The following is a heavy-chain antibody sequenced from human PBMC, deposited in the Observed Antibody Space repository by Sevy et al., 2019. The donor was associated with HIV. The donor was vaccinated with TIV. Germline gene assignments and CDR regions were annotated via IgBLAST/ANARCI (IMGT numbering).Heavy chain of an antibody. CDR2: ISGSGGST. CDR1: GFTFSSYA. CDR3: AKDRPDYDFWSGYYTFDYYYYGMDV. Sequence: GGSLRLSCAASGFTFSSYAMSWVRQAPGKGLEWVSAISGSGGSTYYADSVKGRFTISIDNSKNTLYLQMNSLRAEDTVVCYCAKDRPDYDFWSGYYTFDYYYYGMDVWGQGTTVTVSS. J-gene: IGHJ6*02. D-gene: IGHD3-3*01. V-gene: IGHV3-23*01.